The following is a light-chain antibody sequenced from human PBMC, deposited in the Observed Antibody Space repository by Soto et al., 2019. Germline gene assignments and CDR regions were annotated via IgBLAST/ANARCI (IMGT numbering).Light chain of an antibody. Sequence: DIQMTQSPSSLSASVGDRVTITCRASQSISNYLNWYQQQPGKAPKLLIYAASSLQSEVPSRFSGSGSGTDFTLTISSLQREDFATYYCQQTYSTPRTFGQGTKLEIK. V-gene: IGKV1-39*01. J-gene: IGKJ2*02. CDR1: QSISNY. CDR2: AAS. CDR3: QQTYSTPRT.